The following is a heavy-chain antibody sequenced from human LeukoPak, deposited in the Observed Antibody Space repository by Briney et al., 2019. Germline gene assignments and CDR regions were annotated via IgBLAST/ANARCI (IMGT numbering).Heavy chain of an antibody. CDR1: GGTFSSYA. CDR2: IIPILGIA. Sequence: ASVKDSRKASGGTFSSYAISWVRQAPGQGLEWMGRIIPILGIANYAQKFQGRVTITADKSTSTAYMELSSLRSEDTAVYYCARSCSTSCPFDYWGQGTLVTVSS. J-gene: IGHJ4*02. V-gene: IGHV1-69*04. CDR3: ARSCSTSCPFDY. D-gene: IGHD2-2*01.